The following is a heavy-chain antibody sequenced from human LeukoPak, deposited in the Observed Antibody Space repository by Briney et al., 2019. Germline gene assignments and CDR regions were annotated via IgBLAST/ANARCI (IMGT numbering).Heavy chain of an antibody. CDR3: AKEETRYTSAWYFQH. Sequence: GGSLRLSCAASGFTVSSNFMTWVRQAPGKGLEWVSVIYSGGSTYYADSVKDRFTISRDNSKNTLYLQMNSLRAEDTAVYYCAKEETRYTSAWYFQHWGQGTLVTVSS. J-gene: IGHJ1*01. D-gene: IGHD2-2*01. V-gene: IGHV3-66*01. CDR1: GFTVSSNF. CDR2: IYSGGST.